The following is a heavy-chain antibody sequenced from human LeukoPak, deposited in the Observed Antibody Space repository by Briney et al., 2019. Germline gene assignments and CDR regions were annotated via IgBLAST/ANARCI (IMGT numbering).Heavy chain of an antibody. D-gene: IGHD5-18*01. V-gene: IGHV3-30*18. CDR3: AKDPRDHSYGWSWRYFDY. CDR2: ISHDGNDK. J-gene: IGHJ4*02. CDR1: GFIFSTFG. Sequence: PGGSLRLSCVASGFIFSTFGMHWVRQAPGKGLEWVAFISHDGNDKYYADSVKGRFAISRDNSKNTLYLQMNSLRAEDTAVYYCAKDPRDHSYGWSWRYFDYWGQGTLVTVSS.